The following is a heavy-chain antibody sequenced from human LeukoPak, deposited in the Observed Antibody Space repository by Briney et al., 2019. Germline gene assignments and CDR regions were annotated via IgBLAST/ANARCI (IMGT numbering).Heavy chain of an antibody. D-gene: IGHD6-19*01. CDR1: GGSISSFY. J-gene: IGHJ5*02. CDR2: INYSGSA. V-gene: IGHV4-59*08. CDR3: ARRKGSGPYEDWFDP. Sequence: PSETLSLTCTVSGGSISSFYWSWIRQPPGKGLEWIGYINYSGSANYNPSLKSRLTMSVDTSTNQFSLKLSSVTAADTTVYYCARRKGSGPYEDWFDPRGQGTLVSVSS.